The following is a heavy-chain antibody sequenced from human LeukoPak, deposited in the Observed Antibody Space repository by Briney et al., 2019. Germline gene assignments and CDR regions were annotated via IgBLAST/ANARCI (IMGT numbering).Heavy chain of an antibody. Sequence: SETLSLTCTVSSYSISRGYYWGWIRQPPGKTLEWIGSISRSGTTYYNPSLKSRVTISVDTSRDQFSLKVSSVTAADTAVYYCARVSSWSFDYWGQGTLVTVSS. CDR1: SYSISRGYY. D-gene: IGHD6-13*01. V-gene: IGHV4-38-2*02. CDR2: ISRSGTT. J-gene: IGHJ4*02. CDR3: ARVSSWSFDY.